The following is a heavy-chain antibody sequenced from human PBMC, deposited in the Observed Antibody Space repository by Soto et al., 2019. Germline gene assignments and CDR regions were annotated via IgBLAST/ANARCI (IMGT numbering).Heavy chain of an antibody. J-gene: IGHJ6*02. D-gene: IGHD2-15*01. CDR3: ARQILSEYYYYGMDV. CDR1: GFSLSTSGMC. Sequence: GSGPTLVNPTQTLTLTCTFSGFSLSTSGMCVSWIRQPPGKALEWLALIDWDDDKYYSTSLKTRLTISKDTSKNQVVLTMTNMDPVDTAMYYCARQILSEYYYYGMDVWGQGTTVTVSS. CDR2: IDWDDDK. V-gene: IGHV2-70*01.